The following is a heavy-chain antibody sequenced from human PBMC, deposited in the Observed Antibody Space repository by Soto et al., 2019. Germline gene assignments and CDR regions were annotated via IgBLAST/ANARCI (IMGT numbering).Heavy chain of an antibody. CDR3: ARWVEVSLDYFDS. J-gene: IGHJ4*02. Sequence: PSETLSLTCAVCGGSFSGYYWSWIRHPPGKGLEWIGHIYHSGRTYYNPSLKSRVTISVDTSKNQFSLNLSSVTAADTAVYYCARWVEVSLDYFDSWGQGTPVTVSS. CDR2: IYHSGRT. V-gene: IGHV4-34*01. D-gene: IGHD2-15*01. CDR1: GGSFSGYY.